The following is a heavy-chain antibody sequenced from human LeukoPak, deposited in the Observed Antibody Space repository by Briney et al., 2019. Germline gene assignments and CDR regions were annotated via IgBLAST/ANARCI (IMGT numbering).Heavy chain of an antibody. J-gene: IGHJ4*02. V-gene: IGHV3-30*02. CDR1: GFTFSSYG. D-gene: IGHD5-12*01. CDR2: IRYDGSNK. CDR3: AKGSGKDIVATKSPFDY. Sequence: GGSLRLSCRASGFTFSSYGMHWVRQAPGKGLEWVAFIRYDGSNKYYADSVKGRFTISRDNSKNTLYLQMNSLRAEDTAVYYCAKGSGKDIVATKSPFDYWGQGTLVTVSS.